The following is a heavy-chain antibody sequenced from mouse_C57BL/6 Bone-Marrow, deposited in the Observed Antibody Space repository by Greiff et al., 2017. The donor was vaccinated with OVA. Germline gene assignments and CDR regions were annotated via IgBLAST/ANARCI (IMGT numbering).Heavy chain of an antibody. V-gene: IGHV10-3*01. Sequence: EVQGVESGGGLVQPKGSLKLSCAASGFTFNTYAMHWVRQAPGKGLEWVARIRSKSSNYATYYADSVKDRFTISRDDSQSMLYLQMNNLKTEDTAMYYCVREGTYYSNYLFAYWGQGTLVTVSA. CDR2: IRSKSSNYAT. D-gene: IGHD2-5*01. CDR1: GFTFNTYA. J-gene: IGHJ3*01. CDR3: VREGTYYSNYLFAY.